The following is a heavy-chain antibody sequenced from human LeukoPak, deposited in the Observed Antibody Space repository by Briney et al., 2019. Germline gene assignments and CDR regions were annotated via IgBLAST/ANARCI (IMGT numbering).Heavy chain of an antibody. D-gene: IGHD4-23*01. CDR1: GGSISNYY. V-gene: IGHV4-59*01. Sequence: PSETLSLTCTVSGGSISNYYWSWIRQPPEKGLEWIGYIYYSGSTNYNPSLKSRAALSVDTSKNQFSLKLSSVTAADTALYYCARVSNDFSGNGAFDIWGQGTMVTVSS. CDR3: ARVSNDFSGNGAFDI. J-gene: IGHJ3*02. CDR2: IYYSGST.